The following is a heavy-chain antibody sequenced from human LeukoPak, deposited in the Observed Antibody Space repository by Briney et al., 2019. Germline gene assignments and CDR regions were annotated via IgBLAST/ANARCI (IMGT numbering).Heavy chain of an antibody. D-gene: IGHD6-19*01. CDR2: ISVSGAGT. Sequence: GGSLRLSCAASGFTFTNYPMTWVRQAPGKGLEWVSAISVSGAGTFYADSVRGRFTISRDNSKNTLYLQMSSLRAEDTAIFYCAKFSSGWFEDSWGQGTLVTVAS. CDR1: GFTFTNYP. V-gene: IGHV3-23*01. J-gene: IGHJ4*02. CDR3: AKFSSGWFEDS.